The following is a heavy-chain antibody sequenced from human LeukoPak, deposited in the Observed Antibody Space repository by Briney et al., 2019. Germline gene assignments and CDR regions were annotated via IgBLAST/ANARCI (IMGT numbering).Heavy chain of an antibody. Sequence: GGSLRLSCVASGFTFTSYGMSWVRQAPGKGLEWVANIKQDGSEKYYVDSVKGRFTISRDNAKNSLYLQMNSLRAEDTAVYYCARDLGPSDYYDSSGAYAFDIWGQGTMVTVSS. CDR3: ARDLGPSDYYDSSGAYAFDI. J-gene: IGHJ3*02. D-gene: IGHD3-22*01. V-gene: IGHV3-7*01. CDR2: IKQDGSEK. CDR1: GFTFTSYG.